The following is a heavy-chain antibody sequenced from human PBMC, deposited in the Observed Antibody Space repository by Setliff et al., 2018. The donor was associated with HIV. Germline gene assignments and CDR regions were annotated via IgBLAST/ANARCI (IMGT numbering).Heavy chain of an antibody. CDR2: ITSTGSTR. CDR1: GFTFSDYY. CDR3: ARCRWGNIDV. J-gene: IGHJ6*02. V-gene: IGHV3-11*01. Sequence: GGSLRLSCAASGFTFSDYYMTWIRQAPGKGLEWISYITSTGSTRKYADSVKGRFTISRDNAKRSLYLQMNSLAAEDTAVYYCARCRWGNIDVWGQGTTVTVSS. D-gene: IGHD1-26*01.